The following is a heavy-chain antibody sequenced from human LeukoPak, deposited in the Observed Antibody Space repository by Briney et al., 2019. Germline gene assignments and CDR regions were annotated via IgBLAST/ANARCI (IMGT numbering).Heavy chain of an antibody. CDR2: IIPIFGTA. Sequence: SVKVSCKASGGTFSSYAISWVRQAPGQGLEWMGGIIPIFGTANYAQKFQGRVTITADKSTSTAYMELSSLRSEDTAVYYCAGGYSSRRYYYYYYMDVWGKGTTVTVSS. J-gene: IGHJ6*03. D-gene: IGHD5-18*01. V-gene: IGHV1-69*06. CDR3: AGGYSSRRYYYYYYMDV. CDR1: GGTFSSYA.